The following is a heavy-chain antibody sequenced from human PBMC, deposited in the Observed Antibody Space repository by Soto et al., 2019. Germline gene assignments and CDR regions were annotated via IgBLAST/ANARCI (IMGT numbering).Heavy chain of an antibody. V-gene: IGHV4-4*07. CDR3: ARDGEAATPGWFDP. CDR2: IYTSGST. D-gene: IGHD2-15*01. CDR1: GGSISSYY. Sequence: QVQLQESGPGLVKPSETLSLTCTVSGGSISSYYWSWIRQPAGKGLEWIGRIYTSGSTNYNPSLKSRVTMSVDTSKNQFSLKLSSVTAADTAVYYCARDGEAATPGWFDPWGQGTLVTVSS. J-gene: IGHJ5*02.